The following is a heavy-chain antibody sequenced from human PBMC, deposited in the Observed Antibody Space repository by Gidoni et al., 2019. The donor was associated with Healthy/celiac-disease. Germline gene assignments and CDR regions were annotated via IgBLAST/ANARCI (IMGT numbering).Heavy chain of an antibody. Sequence: QAQLLASCPCLVMPSETLSLTCTVPAGSSLSYCWSWIRQPPGKGLKWIGYLYYSGSTHYNPSLKSRITRSVDTSKNHFSLKLSSVTAAETAVYYGARHRKAMRVAWVDYWGQGTLVTVSS. CDR1: AGSSLSYC. D-gene: IGHD3-22*01. V-gene: IGHV4-59*08. CDR2: LYYSGST. J-gene: IGHJ4*02. CDR3: ARHRKAMRVAWVDY.